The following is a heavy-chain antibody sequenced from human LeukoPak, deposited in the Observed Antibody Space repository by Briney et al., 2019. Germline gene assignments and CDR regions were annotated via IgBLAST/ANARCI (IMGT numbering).Heavy chain of an antibody. CDR1: GYTFTSYG. Sequence: ASVKVFCKASGYTFTSYGISWVRQAPGQGLEWMGWISAYNGNTNYAQKLQGRVTMTTDTSTSTAYMELRSLRSDDTAVYYCARHDWQLVLVDYWGQGTLVTVSS. J-gene: IGHJ4*02. CDR2: ISAYNGNT. CDR3: ARHDWQLVLVDY. V-gene: IGHV1-18*01. D-gene: IGHD6-13*01.